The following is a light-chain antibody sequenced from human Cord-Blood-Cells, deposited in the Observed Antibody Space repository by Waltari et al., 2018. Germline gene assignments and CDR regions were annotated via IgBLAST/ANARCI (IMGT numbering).Light chain of an antibody. J-gene: IGLJ1*01. CDR2: DVS. CDR3: SSYTSSSTDV. Sequence: ALTQPASVSGSPGQSITISCTGTSSDVGGYNYVSWYQQHPGKAPKLMIYDVSNRPSGVSNRFSGSKSGNTASLTISGLQAEDEADYYCSSYTSSSTDVFGTGTKVTVL. V-gene: IGLV2-14*01. CDR1: SSDVGGYNY.